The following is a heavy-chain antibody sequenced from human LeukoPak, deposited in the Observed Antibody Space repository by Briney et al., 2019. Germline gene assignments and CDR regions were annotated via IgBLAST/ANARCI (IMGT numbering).Heavy chain of an antibody. CDR2: FDPEDGET. J-gene: IGHJ4*02. Sequence: ASVKVSCKVSGYTLTELSMHWVRQAPGKGLEWMGGFDPEDGETIYAQKFQGRVTMTEDTSTDTAYMELSSLRSEDTAVYYCATGGMRSMRGGMFNWGQGTLVTVSS. CDR1: GYTLTELS. V-gene: IGHV1-24*01. D-gene: IGHD3-16*01. CDR3: ATGGMRSMRGGMFN.